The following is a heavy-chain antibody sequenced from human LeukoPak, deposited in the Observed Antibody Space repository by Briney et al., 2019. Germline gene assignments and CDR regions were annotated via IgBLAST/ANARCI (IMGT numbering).Heavy chain of an antibody. CDR3: ARDCSSTSCYAGGVHYYYGMDV. V-gene: IGHV3-21*01. J-gene: IGHJ6*02. Sequence: GGSLRLSCAASGFTFSSYSMNWVRQAPGKGLEWVSSISSSSSYIYYADSVKGRFTISRDNAKNSLYLQMNSLRAEDTAVYYCARDCSSTSCYAGGVHYYYGMDVWGQGTTVTVSS. D-gene: IGHD2-2*01. CDR1: GFTFSSYS. CDR2: ISSSSSYI.